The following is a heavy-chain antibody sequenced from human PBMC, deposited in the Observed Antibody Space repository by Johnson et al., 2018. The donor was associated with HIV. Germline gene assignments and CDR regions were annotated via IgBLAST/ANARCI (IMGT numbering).Heavy chain of an antibody. J-gene: IGHJ3*02. CDR3: ARDTVTGSPAFDI. Sequence: QVQLVESGGGVVQPGRSLRLSCAASGFTFSSYAMHWVRQAPGKGLEWVAVISYDGSNKYYADSVKGRFTISRDNSKNTLYLQMNSLRAEDTAVYYRARDTVTGSPAFDIWGQGTMVTVSS. D-gene: IGHD1-20*01. CDR1: GFTFSSYA. CDR2: ISYDGSNK. V-gene: IGHV3-30*04.